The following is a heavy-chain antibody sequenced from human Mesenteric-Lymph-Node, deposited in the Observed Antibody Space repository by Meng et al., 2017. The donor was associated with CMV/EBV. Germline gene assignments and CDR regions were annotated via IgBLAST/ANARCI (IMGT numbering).Heavy chain of an antibody. CDR2: INHSGST. V-gene: IGHV4-34*01. J-gene: IGHJ4*02. D-gene: IGHD3-9*01. CDR1: GGSFSGYN. Sequence: QVHVHQSGAGLLKPSETLSVTCAVYGGSFSGYNWNWIRQSPEKGLEWIGEINHSGSTTYNPSFTSRIIISVDTSTNQISLNMSSVTAADTAVYYCARGSSYDILTGYFDYWGQGALVTVSS. CDR3: ARGSSYDILTGYFDY.